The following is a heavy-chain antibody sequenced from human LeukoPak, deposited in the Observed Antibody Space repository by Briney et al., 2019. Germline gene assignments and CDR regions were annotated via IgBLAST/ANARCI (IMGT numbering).Heavy chain of an antibody. CDR2: ISGSGGST. Sequence: GGSLRLSRAASGFTFSSYGMSWVRQAPGKGLEWVSAISGSGGSTYYADSVKGRFTISRDNSKNTLYLQMNSLRAEDTAVYYCAKDPRSSGWYGLFDYWGQGTLVTVSS. CDR3: AKDPRSSGWYGLFDY. J-gene: IGHJ4*02. D-gene: IGHD6-19*01. CDR1: GFTFSSYG. V-gene: IGHV3-23*01.